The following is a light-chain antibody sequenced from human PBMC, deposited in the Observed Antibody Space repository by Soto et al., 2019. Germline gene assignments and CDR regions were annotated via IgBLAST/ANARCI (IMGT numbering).Light chain of an antibody. Sequence: EIVLTQSPATLSLSPGERATLSCRASQSVSSYLVWYQQKPGQAPRLLIYDASNRATGIPARFSGSGSGTDFTLTISSLEPEDFAVYYCQQRSNCWTFGQGTKVEIK. CDR2: DAS. J-gene: IGKJ1*01. CDR3: QQRSNCWT. CDR1: QSVSSY. V-gene: IGKV3-11*01.